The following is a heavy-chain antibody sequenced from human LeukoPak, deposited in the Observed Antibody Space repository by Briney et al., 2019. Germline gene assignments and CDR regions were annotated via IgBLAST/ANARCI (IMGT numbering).Heavy chain of an antibody. J-gene: IGHJ4*02. Sequence: SETLTLTCAVSGGSIRSSSYYWGWSRQPQGKGGEWIGSIYYSATTYYNPSLKSPATISVDTSKHQFSLNLNSVTAAHTAVYYCPTQVGAARPYFDSWGQGTLVTVSS. CDR1: GGSIRSSSYY. V-gene: IGHV4-39*01. CDR2: IYYSATT. D-gene: IGHD6-6*01. CDR3: PTQVGAARPYFDS.